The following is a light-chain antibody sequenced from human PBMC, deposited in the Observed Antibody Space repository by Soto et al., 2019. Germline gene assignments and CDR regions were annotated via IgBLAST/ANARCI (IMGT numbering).Light chain of an antibody. V-gene: IGKV3-20*01. Sequence: EIVLTQSPGTLSLSPGERATVSCRASQSVSSSYLAWYQQKPGQAPRLLIYGASNRATGIPDRFSGSGSGTDFTLTISRLEPEDFAVYFCHQYGSSPLTFGGGTKVEIK. CDR1: QSVSSSY. J-gene: IGKJ4*01. CDR3: HQYGSSPLT. CDR2: GAS.